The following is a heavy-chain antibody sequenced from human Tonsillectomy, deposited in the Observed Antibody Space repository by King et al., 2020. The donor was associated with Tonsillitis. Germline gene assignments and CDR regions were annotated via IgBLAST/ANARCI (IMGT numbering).Heavy chain of an antibody. CDR3: ARDAAYAFDQ. D-gene: IGHD4-17*01. CDR2: IRSSTSTI. CDR1: GFTFSSYT. J-gene: IGHJ4*02. Sequence: EVQLVESGGGLVQPGGSLRLSCTTSGFTFSSYTMNWGRQAPGKGLEWISYIRSSTSTIWYADSVKGRFTISSDNAKNSLFLQMNSLRAEDTAVYYCARDAAYAFDQWGQGTLVTVSS. V-gene: IGHV3-48*01.